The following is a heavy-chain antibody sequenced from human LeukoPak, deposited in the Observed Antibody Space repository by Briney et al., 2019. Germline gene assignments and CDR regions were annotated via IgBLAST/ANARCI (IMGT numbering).Heavy chain of an antibody. CDR3: ARNFLTTSGTMGGY. D-gene: IGHD6-13*01. J-gene: IGHJ4*02. CDR1: GFSFSDYA. Sequence: GGSLRLSCAASGFSFSDYAMSWVRQSPGEGLEWVSGLSSSDNTYYIDSVKGRFTISKDNSNNLYLQMNGLRVEDTAVYYCARNFLTTSGTMGGYWGQGTPVTVSS. V-gene: IGHV3-23*01. CDR2: LSSSDNT.